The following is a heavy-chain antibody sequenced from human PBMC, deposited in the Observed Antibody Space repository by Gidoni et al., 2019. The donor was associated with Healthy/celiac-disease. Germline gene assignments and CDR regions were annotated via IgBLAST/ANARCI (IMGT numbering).Heavy chain of an antibody. Sequence: EVQLVETGGGLIQPGGSLRLSCAASGFTVSSNYMSLVRQAPGTGLELVLVIYSGGRTYYADSVKGRFHISRDNSKNTLYLKMNSLRAGDTAVYYCARGRSMGNFDYWGQGTLVTVSS. J-gene: IGHJ4*02. CDR3: ARGRSMGNFDY. CDR1: GFTVSSNY. V-gene: IGHV3-53*02. CDR2: IYSGGRT. D-gene: IGHD3-10*01.